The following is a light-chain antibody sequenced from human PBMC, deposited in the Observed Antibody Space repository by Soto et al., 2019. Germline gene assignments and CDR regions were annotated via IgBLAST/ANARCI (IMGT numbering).Light chain of an antibody. Sequence: QYVLTQPPSVSGAPGQRVTISCTGSSSNIGAGYDVHWYQQLPGTAPKILIYGNSHRPSGVPDRFSGSKSGTSDSLAITGLQAEDEADYYCQSYDSSLSVVFGGGTKLTVL. J-gene: IGLJ2*01. V-gene: IGLV1-40*01. CDR2: GNS. CDR1: SSNIGAGYD. CDR3: QSYDSSLSVV.